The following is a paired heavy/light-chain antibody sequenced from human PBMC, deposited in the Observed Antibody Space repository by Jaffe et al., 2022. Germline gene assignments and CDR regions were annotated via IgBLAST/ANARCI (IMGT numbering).Light chain of an antibody. CDR3: QAWDSGTV. V-gene: IGLV3-1*01. CDR2: QNG. J-gene: IGLJ3*02. Sequence: SYELTQPPSVSVSPGQTATITCSGDTLGDKFVHWYQQKPGQSPLLIMYQNGQRPSGVPERFSGSKSGNTATLTISGTQAIDEADYYCQAWDSGTVFGGGTKLTVL. CDR1: TLGDKF.
Heavy chain of an antibody. J-gene: IGHJ4*02. CDR2: ISAGSTTM. Sequence: EVQLVESGGGLAQPGGSLRLSCAASGFTFSRYNMNWVRQAPGKGLEWLAYISAGSTTMWYADSVKGRFTISRDNVKNLVLLEMNSLRAEDTAVYFCARDPYCAGDCHPSFDFWGQGTLVTASS. CDR3: ARDPYCAGDCHPSFDF. V-gene: IGHV3-48*01. D-gene: IGHD2-21*01. CDR1: GFTFSRYN.